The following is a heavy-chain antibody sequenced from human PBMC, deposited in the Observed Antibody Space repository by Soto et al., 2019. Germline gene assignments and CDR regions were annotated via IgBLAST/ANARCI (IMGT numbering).Heavy chain of an antibody. Sequence: SETLSLTCTVSGGSVSSGSYYWSWIRQPPGKGLEWIGYIYYSGSTNYNPSLKSRVTISVDTSKNQFSLKLSSVTAADTAVYYCARAKKELLWFGEVSIPWFDPWGQGTLVTVPS. CDR3: ARAKKELLWFGEVSIPWFDP. D-gene: IGHD3-10*01. J-gene: IGHJ5*02. CDR1: GGSVSSGSYY. CDR2: IYYSGST. V-gene: IGHV4-61*01.